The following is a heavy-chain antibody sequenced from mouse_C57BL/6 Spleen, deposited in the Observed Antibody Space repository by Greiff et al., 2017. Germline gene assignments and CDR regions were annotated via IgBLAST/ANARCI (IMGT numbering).Heavy chain of an antibody. Sequence: QVQLQQSGPELVRPGVSVKISCKGSGYTFTDYAMHWVKQSHAQSLEWIGVISTYYGDASYNQKFKDKDTMTVDKASSTAYMELARLTSEDSGVYYWATPSPYYSSPSYAMDYWGQGTSVTVSS. J-gene: IGHJ4*01. CDR1: GYTFTDYA. D-gene: IGHD2-5*01. CDR2: ISTYYGDA. CDR3: ATPSPYYSSPSYAMDY. V-gene: IGHV1-67*01.